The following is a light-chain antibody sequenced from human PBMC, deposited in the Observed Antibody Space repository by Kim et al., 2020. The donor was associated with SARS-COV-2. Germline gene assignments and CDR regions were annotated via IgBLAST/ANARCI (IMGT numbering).Light chain of an antibody. CDR2: QNT. V-gene: IGLV3-1*01. Sequence: VSPGKTASITCTGGKLGDKYACWYQQKPGQSPLLVIYQNTKRPSGIPERFSGSNSGNTATLTISGTQAMDEADYYCQAWDSSTNYVFGTGTKVTVL. J-gene: IGLJ1*01. CDR1: KLGDKY. CDR3: QAWDSSTNYV.